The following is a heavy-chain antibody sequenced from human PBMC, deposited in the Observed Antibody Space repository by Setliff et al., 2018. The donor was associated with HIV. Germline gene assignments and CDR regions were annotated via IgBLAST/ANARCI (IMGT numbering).Heavy chain of an antibody. Sequence: GGSLRLSCAASGFTFSNYSMNWVRQTPGKGLEWVSSISASATYIYYADSVKGRFTISRDNAENSLYLQMNSLRGEDTAVYFCARWSGSYYDYWGQGTLVTVSS. V-gene: IGHV3-21*01. CDR2: ISASATYI. D-gene: IGHD1-26*01. J-gene: IGHJ4*02. CDR3: ARWSGSYYDY. CDR1: GFTFSNYS.